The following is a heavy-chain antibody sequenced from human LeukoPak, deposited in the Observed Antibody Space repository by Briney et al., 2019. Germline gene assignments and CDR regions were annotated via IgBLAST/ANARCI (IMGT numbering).Heavy chain of an antibody. V-gene: IGHV3-73*01. D-gene: IGHD6-25*01. CDR3: TSRGSAFDY. CDR1: RFTFSGSA. J-gene: IGHJ4*02. Sequence: GGSLRLSCAASRFTFSGSAMHWVRQASGKGLEWVGRIRSKANSYATAYAASVKGRFTISRDDSKNTAYLQMNSLKTEDTAVYYCTSRGSAFDYWGQGTLVTVSS. CDR2: IRSKANSYAT.